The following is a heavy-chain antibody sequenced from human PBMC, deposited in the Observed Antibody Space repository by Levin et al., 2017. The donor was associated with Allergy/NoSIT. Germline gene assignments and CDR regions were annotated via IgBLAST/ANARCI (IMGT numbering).Heavy chain of an antibody. D-gene: IGHD3-22*01. V-gene: IGHV4-59*01. Sequence: SPTLSLPCTVSGVPISGIYWSWIRPPPGKGLEWIGYIYYSGSTNYSPSLKSRVTISLVTSRKPFSLKLRSVTAADTATYYCARVRHHYDTSGYFYDPTFFDYWGQGKPVTVSS. CDR3: ARVRHHYDTSGYFYDPTFFDY. J-gene: IGHJ4*02. CDR1: GVPISGIY. CDR2: IYYSGST.